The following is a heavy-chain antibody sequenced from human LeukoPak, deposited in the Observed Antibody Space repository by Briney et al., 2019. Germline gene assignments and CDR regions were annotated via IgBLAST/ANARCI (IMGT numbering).Heavy chain of an antibody. J-gene: IGHJ4*02. Sequence: ETLSLTCTVSGYSISSGYYWGWIRQPPGKGLEWIGSIYHSGSTYYNPSLKSRVTISVDTSKNQFSLKLSSVTAADTAVYYCAISYNWNDVYWGQGTLVTVSS. CDR2: IYHSGST. CDR3: AISYNWNDVY. V-gene: IGHV4-38-2*02. D-gene: IGHD1-1*01. CDR1: GYSISSGYY.